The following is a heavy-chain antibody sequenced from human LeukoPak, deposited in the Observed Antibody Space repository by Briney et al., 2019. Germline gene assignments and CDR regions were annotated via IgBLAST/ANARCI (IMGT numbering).Heavy chain of an antibody. J-gene: IGHJ4*02. CDR2: ISHDGSNP. V-gene: IGHV3-30*18. CDR3: AKMPVSYSSGWSNFDY. Sequence: RAGGSLRLSCAASGFTFSSYGMHWVRQAPGKGLEWVAVISHDGSNPYYADSVKGRFTISRDNSKNTLYLQMSSLRAEDTAVYYCAKMPVSYSSGWSNFDYWGQGTLVTVSS. D-gene: IGHD6-19*01. CDR1: GFTFSSYG.